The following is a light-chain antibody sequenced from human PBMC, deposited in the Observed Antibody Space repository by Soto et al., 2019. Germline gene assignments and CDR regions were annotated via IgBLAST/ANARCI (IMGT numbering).Light chain of an antibody. CDR3: QQYNSYPYT. V-gene: IGKV3-20*01. Sequence: EIVLTQSPGTLSLSPGERATLSCRASQSVSSSYLAWYQQKPGQAPRLLIYGASSRATGIPDRFSGSGSGTDFTLTISSLQPHDFETYYCQQYNSYPYTFGQGTKVDI. J-gene: IGKJ2*01. CDR2: GAS. CDR1: QSVSSSY.